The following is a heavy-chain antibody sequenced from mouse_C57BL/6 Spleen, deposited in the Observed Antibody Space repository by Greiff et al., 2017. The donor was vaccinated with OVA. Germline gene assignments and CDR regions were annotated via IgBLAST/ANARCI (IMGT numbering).Heavy chain of an antibody. J-gene: IGHJ2*01. V-gene: IGHV1-15*01. CDR3: TNYYGSSYVPSDY. D-gene: IGHD1-1*01. Sequence: QVHVKQSGAELVRPGASVTLSCKASGYTFTDYEMHWVKQTPVHGLAWIGAIDPETGGTAYNQKFKGKAILTADKSSSTAYMELRSLTSEDSAVYYSTNYYGSSYVPSDYWGQGTTRTVSS. CDR2: IDPETGGT. CDR1: GYTFTDYE.